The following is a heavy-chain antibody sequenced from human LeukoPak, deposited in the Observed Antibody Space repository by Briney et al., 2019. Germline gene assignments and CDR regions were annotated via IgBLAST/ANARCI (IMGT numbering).Heavy chain of an antibody. CDR3: ARVPYYYGSGSYSFDY. Sequence: SETLSLTCAVSGGSISSGGYSWSWIRQPPGKGLEWIGYIYHSGSTYYNPSLKSRVTISVDRSKNQFSLKLSSVTAADTAVYYCARVPYYYGSGSYSFDYWGQGTLVTVSS. V-gene: IGHV4-30-2*01. J-gene: IGHJ4*02. D-gene: IGHD3-10*01. CDR2: IYHSGST. CDR1: GGSISSGGYS.